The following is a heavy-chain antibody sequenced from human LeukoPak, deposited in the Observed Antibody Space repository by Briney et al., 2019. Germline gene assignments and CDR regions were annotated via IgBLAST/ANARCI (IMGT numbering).Heavy chain of an antibody. D-gene: IGHD1/OR15-1a*01. V-gene: IGHV4-59*01. CDR3: ARNNPYYYYMDV. CDR2: IYYSGST. Sequence: SETQSLTCTVSGGSISSYYWSWIRQPPGKGLEWIGYIYYSGSTNYNPSLKSRVTISVDTSKNQFSLKLSSVTAADTAVYYCARNNPYYYYMDVWGKGTTVTISS. J-gene: IGHJ6*03. CDR1: GGSISSYY.